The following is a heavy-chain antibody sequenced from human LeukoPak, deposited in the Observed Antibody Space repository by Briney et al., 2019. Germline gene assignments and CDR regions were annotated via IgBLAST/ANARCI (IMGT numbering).Heavy chain of an antibody. CDR1: GGSISSYY. Sequence: SETLSLTCTVSGGSISSYYWSWIRQPPGKGLEWIGYIYYSGSTNYNPSLKSRVTISVDTSKNQFSLKLSSVTAADTAVYYCARWGGIYVGWFDPWGQGTLVTVSS. V-gene: IGHV4-59*08. J-gene: IGHJ5*02. CDR2: IYYSGST. CDR3: ARWGGIYVGWFDP. D-gene: IGHD5-12*01.